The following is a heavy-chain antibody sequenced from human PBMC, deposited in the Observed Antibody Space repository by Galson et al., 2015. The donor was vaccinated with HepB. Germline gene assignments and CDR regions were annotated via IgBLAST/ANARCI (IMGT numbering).Heavy chain of an antibody. V-gene: IGHV3-30-3*01. Sequence: SLRLSCAASGFTFSSYAMHWVRQAPGKGLEWVAVISYDGSNKYYADSVRGRFTISRDNSKNTLYLQMNSLRAEDTAVYYCARDGTRITMIVGAFDYWGQGTLVTVSS. CDR3: ARDGTRITMIVGAFDY. J-gene: IGHJ4*02. D-gene: IGHD3-22*01. CDR2: ISYDGSNK. CDR1: GFTFSSYA.